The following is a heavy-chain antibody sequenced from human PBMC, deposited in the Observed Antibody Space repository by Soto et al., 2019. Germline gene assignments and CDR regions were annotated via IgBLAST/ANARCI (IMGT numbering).Heavy chain of an antibody. J-gene: IGHJ4*02. Sequence: QVQLVESGGGVVQPGRSLRLSCAASGFTFSSYAMHWVRQAPGKGLEWVAVISYDGSNKYYADSVKGRFTISRDNSKNTLYVDMNSLRAEDTAVYYCARDEYHGAPNDYWGQGTLVTVSS. CDR3: ARDEYHGAPNDY. V-gene: IGHV3-30-3*01. CDR1: GFTFSSYA. D-gene: IGHD2-8*01. CDR2: ISYDGSNK.